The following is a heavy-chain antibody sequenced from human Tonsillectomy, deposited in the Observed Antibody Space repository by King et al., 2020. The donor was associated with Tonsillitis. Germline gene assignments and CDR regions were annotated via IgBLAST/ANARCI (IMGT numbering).Heavy chain of an antibody. CDR2: ISGSSDDK. J-gene: IGHJ4*02. V-gene: IGHV3-11*06. D-gene: IGHD5-18*01. Sequence: MQLVQSGGGLVWPGGSLRLSCAASGFTFSDYYINWVRQAPGKGLEWISYISGSSDDKNYADSVTGRFIIWRDNAKNTVYMHMNSLRAEYTAVYYCARDYHGVNGYGHWGQGTLVTVSS. CDR1: GFTFSDYY. CDR3: ARDYHGVNGYGH.